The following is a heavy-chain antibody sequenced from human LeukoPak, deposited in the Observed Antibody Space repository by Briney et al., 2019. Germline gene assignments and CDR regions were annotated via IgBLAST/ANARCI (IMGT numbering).Heavy chain of an antibody. CDR2: IYYSGST. Sequence: SETLSLTCTVSGDSINSGDYYWSWIRQPPGKGLEWIGYIYYSGSTSYNPSLKSRVTISVDTSKNQFSLKLYSVTAADTAVYYCARHQVVVTAGASDIWGQGTMVTVSS. CDR3: ARHQVVVTAGASDI. CDR1: GDSINSGDYY. V-gene: IGHV4-61*08. D-gene: IGHD3-22*01. J-gene: IGHJ3*02.